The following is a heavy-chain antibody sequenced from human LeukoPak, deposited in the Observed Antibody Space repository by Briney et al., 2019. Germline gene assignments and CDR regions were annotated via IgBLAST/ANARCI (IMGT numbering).Heavy chain of an antibody. V-gene: IGHV4-39*01. D-gene: IGHD5-24*01. CDR1: GGSISNSNYY. Sequence: PSETLSLTCSVSGGSISNSNYYWGWIPQPRRKGLEWIGMIYYSGSTYSLPFLKSRVTFSVDTSKNQFSLKRRSVTAADRATYFCARLDGDHNNGRLHFWGRGILVTVSS. CDR3: ARLDGDHNNGRLHF. CDR2: IYYSGST. J-gene: IGHJ4*02.